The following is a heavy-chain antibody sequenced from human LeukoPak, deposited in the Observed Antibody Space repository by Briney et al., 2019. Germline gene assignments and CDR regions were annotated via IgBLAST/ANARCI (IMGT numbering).Heavy chain of an antibody. CDR3: AKEGSYNYYYMDV. J-gene: IGHJ6*03. CDR2: ISYDGSNK. CDR1: GFTFSSYA. D-gene: IGHD5-18*01. V-gene: IGHV3-30-3*01. Sequence: GRSLRLSCAASGFTFSSYAMHWVRQAPGKGLEWVAVISYDGSNKYYADSVKGRFTISRDNSKNTLYLQMNSLRAEDTAVYYCAKEGSYNYYYMDVWGKGTTVTVSS.